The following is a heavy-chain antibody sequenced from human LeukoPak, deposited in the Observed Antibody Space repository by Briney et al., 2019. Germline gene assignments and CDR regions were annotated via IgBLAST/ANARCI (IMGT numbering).Heavy chain of an antibody. D-gene: IGHD3-10*01. CDR2: IWYDGSNK. J-gene: IGHJ4*02. Sequence: GRSLRLSCAASGFTFSSYGMHWVRQAPGKGLEGVADIWYDGSNKYYADSVKGRFTISRDNSKNTLYLQMNSLRAEDTAVYYCAKDAQLWFGGPSGFGYWGQGTPVTVSS. CDR3: AKDAQLWFGGPSGFGY. CDR1: GFTFSSYG. V-gene: IGHV3-33*06.